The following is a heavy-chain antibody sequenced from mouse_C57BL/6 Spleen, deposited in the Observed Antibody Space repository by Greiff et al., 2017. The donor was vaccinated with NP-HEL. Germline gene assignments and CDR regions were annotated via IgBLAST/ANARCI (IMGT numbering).Heavy chain of an antibody. CDR1: GYSITSGYY. CDR3: ARDSSPYWYFDV. J-gene: IGHJ1*03. D-gene: IGHD1-1*01. V-gene: IGHV3-6*01. Sequence: DVKLQESGPGLVKPSQSLSLTCSVTGYSITSGYYWNWIRQFPGNKLEWMGYISYDGSNNYNPSLKNRISITRDTSKNQFFLKLNSVTTEDTATYYCARDSSPYWYFDVWGTGTTVTVSS. CDR2: ISYDGSN.